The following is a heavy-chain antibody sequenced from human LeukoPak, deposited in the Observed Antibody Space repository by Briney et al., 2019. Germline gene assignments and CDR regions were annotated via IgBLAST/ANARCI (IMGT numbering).Heavy chain of an antibody. V-gene: IGHV3-48*02. J-gene: IGHJ3*02. CDR3: ASGRGRYFDWFGDAFGI. CDR1: GFTFSIYS. Sequence: PGGSLRLSCAASGFTFSIYSMNWVREAPGKGVEWVSYISSSSYTIYYAHSVKRRFTISRDNAKNSLYLQMNSLRDEDTAVYYCASGRGRYFDWFGDAFGIWGQGTMVTVSS. CDR2: ISSSSYTI. D-gene: IGHD3-9*01.